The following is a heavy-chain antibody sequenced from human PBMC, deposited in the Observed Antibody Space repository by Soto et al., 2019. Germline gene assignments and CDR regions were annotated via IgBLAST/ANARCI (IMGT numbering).Heavy chain of an antibody. V-gene: IGHV3-23*01. Sequence: GGSLRLPCAPSGFTFSSYAMSWVRQAPGKGLEWVSAISGSGGSTYYADSVKGRFTISRDNSKNTLYLQMKSLRPEDTAVYYCAKSPPRGSFPLRDYWGQGTLVTVSS. D-gene: IGHD3-10*01. CDR1: GFTFSSYA. CDR2: ISGSGGST. J-gene: IGHJ4*02. CDR3: AKSPPRGSFPLRDY.